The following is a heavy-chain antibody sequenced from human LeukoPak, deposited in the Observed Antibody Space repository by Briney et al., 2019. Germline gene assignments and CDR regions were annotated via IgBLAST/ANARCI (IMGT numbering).Heavy chain of an antibody. J-gene: IGHJ4*02. Sequence: GGSLRLSCATSRFTFSSYGMHWVRQTPGKGLEWVSSISVSGGTTYYADSVKGRFTISRDNSKNTLYLQMSSLRADDTAVYYCANWAGYCDSTGCITFDSWGQGTLVTVSS. CDR3: ANWAGYCDSTGCITFDS. CDR2: ISVSGGTT. V-gene: IGHV3-23*01. D-gene: IGHD2-2*01. CDR1: RFTFSSYG.